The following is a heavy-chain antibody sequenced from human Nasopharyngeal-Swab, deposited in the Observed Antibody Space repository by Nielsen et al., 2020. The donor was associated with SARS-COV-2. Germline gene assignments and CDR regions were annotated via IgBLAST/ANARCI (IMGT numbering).Heavy chain of an antibody. D-gene: IGHD6-19*01. V-gene: IGHV3-74*01. CDR3: ARPGSSGSYDAFDI. Sequence: GESLKISCAASGFTFSSYWMHWVRQAPGKGLVWVSRINSDGSSTRDADSVKGRFTISRDNAKSTLYLQMNSLRADDTAVYYCARPGSSGSYDAFDIWGQGTMVTVSS. J-gene: IGHJ3*02. CDR2: INSDGSST. CDR1: GFTFSSYW.